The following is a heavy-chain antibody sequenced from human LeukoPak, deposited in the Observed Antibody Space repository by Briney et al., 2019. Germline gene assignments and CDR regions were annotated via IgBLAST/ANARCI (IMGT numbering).Heavy chain of an antibody. Sequence: HAGGSLRLSCAASGFTFSSYAMHWVRQAPGKGLEWVAVISYDGSNKYYADSVKGRFTISRDNSKNTLYLQMNSLRAEDTAVYYCAKGDEGPWGQGTLVTVSS. V-gene: IGHV3-30*07. CDR3: AKGDEGP. J-gene: IGHJ5*02. D-gene: IGHD2-21*01. CDR2: ISYDGSNK. CDR1: GFTFSSYA.